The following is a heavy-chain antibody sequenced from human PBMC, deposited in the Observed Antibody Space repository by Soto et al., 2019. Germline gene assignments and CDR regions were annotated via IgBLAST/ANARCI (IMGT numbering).Heavy chain of an antibody. V-gene: IGHV1-69*08. CDR2: IIPFLGIA. D-gene: IGHD3-10*01. CDR1: GGTFSTYT. CDR3: ARDPRAVTLVRGGIRPPDAFDI. Sequence: QVQLVQSGAEVKKPGSSVKVSCKASGGTFSTYTISWLRQAPGQGLEWMGRIIPFLGIADYAQKCEGRVTITADKSTSTAKMELSSLRSEDTAVYYCARDPRAVTLVRGGIRPPDAFDIWGQGTIVTVSS. J-gene: IGHJ3*02.